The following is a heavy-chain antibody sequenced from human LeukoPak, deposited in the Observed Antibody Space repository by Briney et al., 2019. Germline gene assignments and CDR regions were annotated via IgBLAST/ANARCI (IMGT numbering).Heavy chain of an antibody. J-gene: IGHJ4*02. Sequence: GGSLRLSCAASGFTFSSYAMHWVRQAPGKGLEWVAVISYDGSNKCYADSVKGRFTISRDNSKNTLYLQMNSLRAEDTAVYYCATDYDSSGYHDYWGQGTLVTVSS. CDR2: ISYDGSNK. CDR1: GFTFSSYA. CDR3: ATDYDSSGYHDY. V-gene: IGHV3-30-3*01. D-gene: IGHD3-22*01.